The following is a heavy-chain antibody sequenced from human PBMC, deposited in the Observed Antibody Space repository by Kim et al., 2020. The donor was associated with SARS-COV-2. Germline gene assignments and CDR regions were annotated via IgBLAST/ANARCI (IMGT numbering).Heavy chain of an antibody. CDR2: INAGNGNT. V-gene: IGHV1-3*01. CDR1: GYTFTSYA. CDR3: ARGDLPGYYDYVWGSYRFEVSPPHFDD. D-gene: IGHD3-16*02. Sequence: ASVKVSCKASGYTFTSYAMHWVRQAPGQRLEWMGWINAGNGNTKYSQKFQGRVTITRDTSASTAYMELSSLRSEDTAVYYCARGDLPGYYDYVWGSYRFEVSPPHFDDWGQGTLVTVSS. J-gene: IGHJ4*02.